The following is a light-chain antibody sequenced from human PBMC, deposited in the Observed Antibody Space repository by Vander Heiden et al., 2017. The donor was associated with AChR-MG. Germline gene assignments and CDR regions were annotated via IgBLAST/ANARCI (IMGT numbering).Light chain of an antibody. CDR2: AAS. V-gene: IGKV1-39*01. CDR3: QQTYGTPPT. J-gene: IGKJ1*01. Sequence: DIQMTQSPSSLSASVGDRIPITCRASQSISNYLNWYQQKPGKTPKLLIYAASHLQSGVPSRFIGSASGTDFTLTVSSLHPEDFATYYCQQTYGTPPTFGQGTTVEIK. CDR1: QSISNY.